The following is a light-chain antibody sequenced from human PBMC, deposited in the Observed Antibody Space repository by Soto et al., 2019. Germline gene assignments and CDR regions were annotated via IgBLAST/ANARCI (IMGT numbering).Light chain of an antibody. CDR3: SSHASSIPLV. CDR2: EVS. J-gene: IGLJ1*01. V-gene: IGLV2-14*01. Sequence: QSVLTQPASASGSPGQSITISCTGTSSDVGRYNYVSWYQHHPGKAPKLMIYEVSNRPSGVSNRFSGSKSGNTASLTISGLQAEDECDYHCSSHASSIPLVFGTGTKLTVL. CDR1: SSDVGRYNY.